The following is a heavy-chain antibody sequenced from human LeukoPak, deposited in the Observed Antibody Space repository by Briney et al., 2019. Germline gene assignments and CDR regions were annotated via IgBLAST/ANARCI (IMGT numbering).Heavy chain of an antibody. Sequence: GGSLRLSCAASGFTFSSYAMHWVRQAPGKGLEWVTVISHDGYNKYYADSVKGRFTISRDNSKNTLYLQMNSLRAEDTAVYYCARDSSKLNPSLAGAFDIWGQGTMVAVSS. CDR1: GFTFSSYA. CDR3: ARDSSKLNPSLAGAFDI. V-gene: IGHV3-30*04. J-gene: IGHJ3*02. CDR2: ISHDGYNK. D-gene: IGHD6-19*01.